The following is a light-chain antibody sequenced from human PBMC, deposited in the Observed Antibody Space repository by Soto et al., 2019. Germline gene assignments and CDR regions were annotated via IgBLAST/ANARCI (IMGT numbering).Light chain of an antibody. CDR2: GAS. CDR3: QQYGSSPWT. V-gene: IGKV3-20*01. Sequence: EIVLTQSPATLSLSPGERVTLSWRASQSVIXSLAWYQQKPGQAPRLLMYGASSRATGIPDRLSGSGSGTDFTLTISRLEPEDFAVYYCQQYGSSPWTFAQGTKVDIK. J-gene: IGKJ1*01. CDR1: QSVIXS.